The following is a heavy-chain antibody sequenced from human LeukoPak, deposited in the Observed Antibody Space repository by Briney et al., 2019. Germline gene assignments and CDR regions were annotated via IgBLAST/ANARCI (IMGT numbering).Heavy chain of an antibody. CDR3: ARGGVEDWFDP. J-gene: IGHJ5*02. D-gene: IGHD5-24*01. CDR2: LYSGGDT. CDR1: GFTFGNYW. Sequence: GGSLRLSCAASGFTFGNYWMLWVRQAPGKGLEWVSVLYSGGDTYYADSVKGRFTISRDDSKNTLYLQMNSLRAEDTAIYYCARGGVEDWFDPWGQGTLVTVSS. V-gene: IGHV3-53*01.